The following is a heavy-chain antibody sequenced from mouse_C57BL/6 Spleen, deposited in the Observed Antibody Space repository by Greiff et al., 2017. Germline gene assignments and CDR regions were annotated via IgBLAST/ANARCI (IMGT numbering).Heavy chain of an antibody. V-gene: IGHV1-82*01. J-gene: IGHJ1*03. CDR1: GYAFSSSW. CDR3: ARAGRYYNDSGYCYFDV. CDR2: IYPGDGDT. Sequence: VQLQQSGPELVKPGASVKISCKASGYAFSSSWMNWVKQRPGKGLAWIGRIYPGDGDTNYNGKFKGKATLTADKSSSTAYMPLSSLTSEDSAVYFCARAGRYYNDSGYCYFDVWGTETTLTVSS. D-gene: IGHD1-1*01.